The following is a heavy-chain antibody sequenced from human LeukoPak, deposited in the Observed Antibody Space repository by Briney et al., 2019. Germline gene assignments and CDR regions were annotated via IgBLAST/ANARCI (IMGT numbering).Heavy chain of an antibody. V-gene: IGHV3-20*04. J-gene: IGHJ3*02. CDR2: INWNGGTT. D-gene: IGHD3-9*01. CDR3: ARHILRYFDWLLESDAFDI. CDR1: GFTFDDYG. Sequence: GGSLRLSCAASGFTFDDYGMSWVRQAPGKGLEWVSGINWNGGTTGYVDSVKGRFTISRDNAKHSLYLQMNSLRAEDTALYYCARHILRYFDWLLESDAFDIWGQGTMVTVSS.